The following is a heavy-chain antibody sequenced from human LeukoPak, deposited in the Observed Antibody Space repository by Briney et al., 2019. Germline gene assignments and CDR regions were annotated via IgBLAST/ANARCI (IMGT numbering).Heavy chain of an antibody. CDR2: TNPNTGNT. V-gene: IGHV1-8*03. CDR3: AKAYCGGDCYPYFDS. D-gene: IGHD2-21*01. Sequence: ASVKVSCKACGYTFTNYDISGVGQATGQGREWLGWTNPNTGNTGYPQKFQGRVTITTSTSTNTVYMELSGLKSEDTAIYYCAKAYCGGDCYPYFDSWGQGTPVTVSS. CDR1: GYTFTNYD. J-gene: IGHJ4*02.